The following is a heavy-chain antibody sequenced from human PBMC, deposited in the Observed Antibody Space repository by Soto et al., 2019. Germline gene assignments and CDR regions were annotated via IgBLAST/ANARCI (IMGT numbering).Heavy chain of an antibody. CDR3: ARVLLSRCIGDSCRYSDYYYYYMDV. V-gene: IGHV3-66*01. Sequence: GGSLRLSCAASGFTVSSNYMSWVRQAPGKGLEWVSVIYSGGSTYYADSVKGRFTISRANSKNTLYLHMNSLRAEDTAVYYCARVLLSRCIGDSCRYSDYYYYYMDVWGTGTTVTVSS. D-gene: IGHD2-15*01. CDR2: IYSGGST. CDR1: GFTVSSNY. J-gene: IGHJ6*03.